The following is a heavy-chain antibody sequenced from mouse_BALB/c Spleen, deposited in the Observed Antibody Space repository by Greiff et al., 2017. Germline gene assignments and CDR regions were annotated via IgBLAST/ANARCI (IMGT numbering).Heavy chain of an antibody. CDR3: ARSYAMDY. V-gene: IGHV1-12*01. CDR2: IYPGNGDT. J-gene: IGHJ4*01. CDR1: GYTFTSYN. Sequence: VQLQQSGAELVKPGASVKMSCKASGYTFTSYNMHWVKQTPGQGLEWIGAIYPGNGDTSYNQKFKGKATLTADKSSSTAYMQLSSLTSEDSAVYYCARSYAMDYWGQGTSVTVSS.